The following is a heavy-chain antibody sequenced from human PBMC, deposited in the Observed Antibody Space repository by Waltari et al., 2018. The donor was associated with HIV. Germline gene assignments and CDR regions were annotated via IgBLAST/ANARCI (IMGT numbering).Heavy chain of an antibody. J-gene: IGHJ4*02. CDR1: GFSLNTDGVA. V-gene: IGHV2-5*02. CDR2: INWDDYN. Sequence: QITLKESGPALVKPTQTLTLTCSFSGFSLNTDGVAVGWIRQPPGKALEWLALINWDDYNSYSPSPKRRLTITRDTSKNQVVLTMTNMDPVDTGTYYCANRRSGAAAGFDSWGQGTLVTVSS. D-gene: IGHD6-13*01. CDR3: ANRRSGAAAGFDS.